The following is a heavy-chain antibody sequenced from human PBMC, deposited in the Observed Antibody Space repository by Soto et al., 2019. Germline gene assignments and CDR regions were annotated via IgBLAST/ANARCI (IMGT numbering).Heavy chain of an antibody. V-gene: IGHV1-18*01. J-gene: IGHJ4*02. CDR3: ARGTYLDC. CDR2: ISAYIGNT. CDR1: GYTFTSYG. D-gene: IGHD1-1*01. Sequence: ASVKVSFKASGYTFTSYGISWVRQAPGQGLEWIGWISAYIGNTDYAQKVQGRVSMTTDTSTSTAYMDLRSLRSDDTAVYYCARGTYLDCWAQGTLVTVSS.